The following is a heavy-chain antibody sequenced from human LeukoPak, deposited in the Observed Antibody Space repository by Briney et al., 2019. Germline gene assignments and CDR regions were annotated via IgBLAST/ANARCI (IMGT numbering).Heavy chain of an antibody. CDR2: INLNSGGT. Sequence: GASVKVSCKASGYTFTDYYMHWVRQAPGQGLEWMGWINLNSGGTNFAQRFQGRVTMPRDTSISTAYMDLSRLISDDTAVYYCARDAGYCTGGSCWYFDHWGQGTLVTVSS. V-gene: IGHV1-2*02. CDR3: ARDAGYCTGGSCWYFDH. J-gene: IGHJ4*02. CDR1: GYTFTDYY. D-gene: IGHD2-15*01.